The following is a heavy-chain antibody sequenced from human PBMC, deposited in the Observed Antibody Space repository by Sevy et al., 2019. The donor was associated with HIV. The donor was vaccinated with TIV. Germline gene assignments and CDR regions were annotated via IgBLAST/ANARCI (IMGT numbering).Heavy chain of an antibody. J-gene: IGHJ4*02. Sequence: GGSLRLSCAASGFTFTYYSMHWVRQAPGKGLEGVSVIHSDDTTYHADSVKDRFTISRDNFKNTLYLHMSSLRAEDTAVYYCARGKSGYGYALNYWGQGTLVTVSS. CDR3: ARGKSGYGYALNY. D-gene: IGHD5-18*01. V-gene: IGHV3-66*01. CDR2: IHSDDTT. CDR1: GFTFTYYS.